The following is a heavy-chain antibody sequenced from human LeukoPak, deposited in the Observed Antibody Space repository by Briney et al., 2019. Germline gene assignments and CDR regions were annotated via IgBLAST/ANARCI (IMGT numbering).Heavy chain of an antibody. CDR2: IIPIFGTA. D-gene: IGHD3-3*01. Sequence: SVKVSCKASGYTFTNYYMHWVRQAPGQGLEWMGGIIPIFGTANYAQKFQGRVTITADKSTSTAYMELSSLRSEDTAVYYCARSSITIFGLVIRPLGAFDIWGQGTMVTVSS. J-gene: IGHJ3*02. CDR3: ARSSITIFGLVIRPLGAFDI. CDR1: GYTFTNYY. V-gene: IGHV1-69*06.